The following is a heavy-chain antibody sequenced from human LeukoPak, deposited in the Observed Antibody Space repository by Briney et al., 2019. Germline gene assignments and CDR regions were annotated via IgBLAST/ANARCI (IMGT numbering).Heavy chain of an antibody. D-gene: IGHD5-18*01. CDR1: GLTFSSYA. J-gene: IGHJ4*02. V-gene: IGHV3-30*04. CDR3: ARATWIQLWLRFDY. Sequence: GRSLRLSCAVSGLTFSSYAMHWVRQAPGKGLEWVAVISYDGSNKYYADSVKGRFTISRDNSKNTLYLQMNSLRAEDTAVYYCARATWIQLWLRFDYWGQGTLVTVSS. CDR2: ISYDGSNK.